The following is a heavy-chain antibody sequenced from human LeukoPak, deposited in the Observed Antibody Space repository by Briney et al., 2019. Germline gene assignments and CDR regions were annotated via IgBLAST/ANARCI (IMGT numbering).Heavy chain of an antibody. CDR2: INHNGNVN. J-gene: IGHJ6*02. D-gene: IGHD3-16*01. CDR3: ARGGGLDV. V-gene: IGHV3-7*03. CDR1: GFTFSSYW. Sequence: GGSLRLSCGASGFTFSSYWMNWARQAPGKGLEWVASINHNGNVNYYVDSVKGRFTISRDNAKNSLYLQMSNLRAEDTAVYFWARGGGLDVWGQGATVTVSS.